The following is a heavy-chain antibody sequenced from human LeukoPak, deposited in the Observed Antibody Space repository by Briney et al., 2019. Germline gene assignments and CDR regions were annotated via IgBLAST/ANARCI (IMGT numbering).Heavy chain of an antibody. CDR1: GGSISSYY. D-gene: IGHD3-10*01. CDR3: ARARITMVRGVIIYYYYYYMDV. CDR2: IYYSGST. Sequence: SETLSLTCTVSGGSISSYYWSWIRQPPGKGLEWIGYIYYSGSTNYNPSLKSRVTISVDTSKNQFSLKLSSVTAADTAVYYCARARITMVRGVIIYYYYYYMDVWGKGTTVTVSS. J-gene: IGHJ6*03. V-gene: IGHV4-59*01.